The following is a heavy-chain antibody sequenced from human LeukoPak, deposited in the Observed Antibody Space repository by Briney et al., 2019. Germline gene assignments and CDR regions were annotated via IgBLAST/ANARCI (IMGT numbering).Heavy chain of an antibody. J-gene: IGHJ5*02. CDR2: ISAYNGNT. Sequence: GGSLRLSCAASGYTFTSYGISWVRQAPGQGLEWMGWISAYNGNTNYAQKLQGRVTMTTDTSTSTAYMELRSLRSDDTAVYYCARDGPVATDPRWFDPWGQGTLVTVSS. D-gene: IGHD5-12*01. V-gene: IGHV1-18*01. CDR3: ARDGPVATDPRWFDP. CDR1: GYTFTSYG.